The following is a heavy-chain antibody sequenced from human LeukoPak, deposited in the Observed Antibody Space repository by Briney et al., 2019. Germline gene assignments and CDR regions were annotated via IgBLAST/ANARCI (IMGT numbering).Heavy chain of an antibody. Sequence: XXGKGVEGMGGFDPEDGETIYAQKFQGRVTMTEDTSTDTACMELSSLRSEDTAVYYFAPLGSSSPYWGQGTLVTVSS. D-gene: IGHD3-10*01. V-gene: IGHV1-24*01. CDR2: FDPEDGET. J-gene: IGHJ4*02. CDR3: APLGSSSPY.